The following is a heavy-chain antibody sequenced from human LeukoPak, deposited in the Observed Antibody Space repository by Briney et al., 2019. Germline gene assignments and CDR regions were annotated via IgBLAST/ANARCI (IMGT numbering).Heavy chain of an antibody. CDR1: GGSISSSNW. Sequence: ASETLSLACAVSGGSISSSNWWSWVRQPPGKGLEWIGEIYHSGSTNYNPSLKSRVTISVDTSKNQFSLKLSSVTAADTAVYYCATTVSPANWFDPWGQGTLVTVSS. CDR2: IYHSGST. D-gene: IGHD4-17*01. J-gene: IGHJ5*02. V-gene: IGHV4-4*02. CDR3: ATTVSPANWFDP.